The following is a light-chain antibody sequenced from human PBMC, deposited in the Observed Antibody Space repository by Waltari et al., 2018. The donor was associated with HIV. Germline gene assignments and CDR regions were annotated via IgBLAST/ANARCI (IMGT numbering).Light chain of an antibody. J-gene: IGLJ1*01. V-gene: IGLV3-1*01. CDR3: QAWDSKTAYV. CDR2: QDT. CDR1: ELGDKY. Sequence: SYELTQPPSVSVSPGQTATITCPGVELGDKYACWYQQKPGQSPILVIYQDTKRPSGSPERFSGSISGNTATLTISGTQAMDEADYYCQAWDSKTAYVFGTGTKVTVL.